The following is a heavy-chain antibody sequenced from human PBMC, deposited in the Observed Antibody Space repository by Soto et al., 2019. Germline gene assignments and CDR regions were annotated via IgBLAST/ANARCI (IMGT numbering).Heavy chain of an antibody. CDR2: VSGSGDFT. J-gene: IGHJ4*02. Sequence: GGSLRLSCAASGFTFSTYAMSWVRQAPGKGLEWVSTVSGSGDFTYYADSVKGRFTISRDNSKDTLYLQMNSLRGEDTALYYCAKSGFGDYDYWGQGALVTVSS. D-gene: IGHD4-17*01. CDR3: AKSGFGDYDY. V-gene: IGHV3-23*01. CDR1: GFTFSTYA.